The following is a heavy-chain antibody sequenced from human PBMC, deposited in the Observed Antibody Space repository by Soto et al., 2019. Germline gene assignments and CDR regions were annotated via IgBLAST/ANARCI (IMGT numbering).Heavy chain of an antibody. CDR2: ISGSGGST. V-gene: IGHV3-23*01. CDR3: AKDLIAVGHTFSDY. Sequence: GESLKISCAASGFTFSSYAMSWVRQAPGKGLEWVSAISGSGGSTYYADSVKGRFTISRDNSKNTLYLQMNSLRAEDTAVYYCAKDLIAVGHTFSDYWGQGTLVTVSS. CDR1: GFTFSSYA. J-gene: IGHJ4*02. D-gene: IGHD2-21*01.